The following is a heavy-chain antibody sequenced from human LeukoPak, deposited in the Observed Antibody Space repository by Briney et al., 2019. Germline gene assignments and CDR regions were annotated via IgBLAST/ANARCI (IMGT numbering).Heavy chain of an antibody. CDR1: EFTFSSYE. D-gene: IGHD6-13*01. V-gene: IGHV3-48*03. Sequence: PGGSLRLSCAASEFTFSSYEMNWVRQAPGKGLEWVSYISSSGSTIYYADSIRGRFTISRDNAKNSLYLQMNSLRAEDTAVYYCASGIAAAGGPFDYWGQGTLVTVSS. CDR3: ASGIAAAGGPFDY. CDR2: ISSSGSTI. J-gene: IGHJ4*02.